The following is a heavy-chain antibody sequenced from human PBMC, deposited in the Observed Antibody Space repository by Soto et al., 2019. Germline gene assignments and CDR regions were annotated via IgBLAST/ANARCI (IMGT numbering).Heavy chain of an antibody. CDR1: GGSISSYY. Sequence: QVQLQESAPGLVKPSETLSLTCTVSGGSISSYYWSWIRQPPGKGLEWIGYIYYSGSTKYNPSLKSRVTIPVDTSKTQFALKLSSETAADTAVDSCERFHWYFELWGRGALVTVSS. CDR2: IYYSGST. CDR3: ERFHWYFEL. J-gene: IGHJ2*01. V-gene: IGHV4-59*08.